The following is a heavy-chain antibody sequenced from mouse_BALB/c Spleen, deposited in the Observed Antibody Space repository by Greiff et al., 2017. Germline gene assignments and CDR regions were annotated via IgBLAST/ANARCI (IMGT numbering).Heavy chain of an antibody. J-gene: IGHJ1*01. Sequence: EVQLQQSGAELVRSGASVKLSCTASGFNIKDYYMHWVKQRPEQGLEWIGWIDPENGGTEYAPKFQGKATMTADTSSNTAYLQLSSLTSEDTAVYYCPIATVVARGYFDVWGAGTTVTVSS. V-gene: IGHV14-4*02. CDR2: IDPENGGT. CDR1: GFNIKDYY. CDR3: PIATVVARGYFDV. D-gene: IGHD1-1*01.